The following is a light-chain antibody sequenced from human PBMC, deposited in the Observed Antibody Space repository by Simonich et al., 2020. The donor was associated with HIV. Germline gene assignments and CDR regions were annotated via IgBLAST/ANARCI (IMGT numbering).Light chain of an antibody. CDR1: QSVRTN. CDR3: QQYNNWPSPFT. J-gene: IGKJ3*01. Sequence: EIVMTQSPATLSVSPGERATLSCRASQSVRTNVAWYQQKPGQAPRRVIYGASMRATGIPARFSGSGFGTEFTLTITSMQSEDFAVYYCQQYNNWPSPFTFGPGTKVDIK. CDR2: GAS. V-gene: IGKV3-15*01.